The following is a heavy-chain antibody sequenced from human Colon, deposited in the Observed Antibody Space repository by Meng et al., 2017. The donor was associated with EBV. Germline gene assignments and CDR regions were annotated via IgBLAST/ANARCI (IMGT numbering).Heavy chain of an antibody. D-gene: IGHD6-13*01. CDR3: ARDPGFRAAPGIYWFDP. Sequence: QVQLVESRGGLVNPGGYLRLSCKASGFTFSDYYMSWIGQAPGKGLEWVSYISISGDMISYGDSVKGRFTISRDNAKNSLFLQMNSLRVEDTAVYYCARDPGFRAAPGIYWFDPWGQGTLVTVSS. CDR1: GFTFSDYY. V-gene: IGHV3-11*01. J-gene: IGHJ5*02. CDR2: ISISGDMI.